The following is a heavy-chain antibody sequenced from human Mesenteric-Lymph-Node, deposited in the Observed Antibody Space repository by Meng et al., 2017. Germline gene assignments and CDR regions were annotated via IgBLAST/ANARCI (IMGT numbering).Heavy chain of an antibody. D-gene: IGHD6-6*01. CDR1: GYTFTGYY. CDR3: AREREYSNSRPLDY. V-gene: IGHV1-2*06. Sequence: QVQLVPSGGEVKKPGASVKVSCKTSGYTFTGYYVHWVRQAPGQGLEWMGRINPNTGATNYAQKFVGRVTVTRDTSVSTAYMELSSLRSDDTAVYYCAREREYSNSRPLDYWGQGTLVTVSS. CDR2: INPNTGAT. J-gene: IGHJ4*02.